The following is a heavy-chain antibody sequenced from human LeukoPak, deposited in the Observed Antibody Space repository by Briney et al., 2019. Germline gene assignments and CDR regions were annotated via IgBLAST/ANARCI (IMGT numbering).Heavy chain of an antibody. V-gene: IGHV3-21*01. J-gene: IGHJ3*02. CDR2: ISSSSSYI. D-gene: IGHD4-23*01. CDR1: GFPFSNYW. Sequence: PGGSLRLSCAASGFPFSNYWMTWVRQAPGKGLEWVSSISSSSSYIYYADSVKGRFTISRDNAKNSLYLQMNSLRAEDTAVYYCASTTLVAPVLLTGPDLEPQGDAFDIWGQGTMVTVSS. CDR3: ASTTLVAPVLLTGPDLEPQGDAFDI.